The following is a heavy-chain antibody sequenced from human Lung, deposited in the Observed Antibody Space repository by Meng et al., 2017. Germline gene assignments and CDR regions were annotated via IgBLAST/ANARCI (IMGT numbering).Heavy chain of an antibody. V-gene: IGHV4-34*01. Sequence: QVRLRAWGAGLVKPSETLSLTCVVSGGSFSDYYWSWIRQPPGKGLEWIGEINHSGSTNYNPSLESRATISVDTSQNNLSLKLSSVTAADSAVYYCARGPTTMAHDFDYWGQGTLVTVSS. CDR2: INHSGST. D-gene: IGHD4-11*01. CDR1: GGSFSDYY. J-gene: IGHJ4*02. CDR3: ARGPTTMAHDFDY.